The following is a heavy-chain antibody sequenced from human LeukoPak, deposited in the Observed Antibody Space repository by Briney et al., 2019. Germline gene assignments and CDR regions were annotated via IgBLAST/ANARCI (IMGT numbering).Heavy chain of an antibody. V-gene: IGHV1-69*04. J-gene: IGHJ4*02. CDR1: GGTFSSYA. CDR3: ARDYAGSRSGSPFDY. Sequence: GASVKVSCKASGGTFSSYAISWVRQAPGQGLEWMGRIIPILGIANYAQKFQGRVTITADKSTSTAYMELGSLRSEDTAVYYCARDYAGSRSGSPFDYWGQGTLVTVSS. CDR2: IIPILGIA. D-gene: IGHD3-10*01.